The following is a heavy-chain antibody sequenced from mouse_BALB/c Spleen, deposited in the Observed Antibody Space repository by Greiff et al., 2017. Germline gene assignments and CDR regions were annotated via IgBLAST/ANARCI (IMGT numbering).Heavy chain of an antibody. CDR3: ATSTVVATVDY. Sequence: EVQVVESGGGLVKPGGSLKLSCAASGFTFSSYAMSWVRQTPEKRLEWVASISSGGSTYYPDSVKGRFTISRDNARNILYLQMSSLRSEDTAMYYCATSTVVATVDYWGQGTTLTVSS. J-gene: IGHJ2*01. D-gene: IGHD1-1*01. CDR1: GFTFSSYA. V-gene: IGHV5-6-5*01. CDR2: ISSGGST.